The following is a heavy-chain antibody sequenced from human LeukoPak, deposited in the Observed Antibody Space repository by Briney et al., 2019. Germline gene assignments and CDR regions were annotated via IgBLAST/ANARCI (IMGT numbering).Heavy chain of an antibody. D-gene: IGHD3-3*01. V-gene: IGHV1-69*13. Sequence: ASVKVSCKASGGTFSSYAISWVRQAPGQGLEWMGGIIPIFGTANYAQKFQGRVTITADESTSTAYMELSSLRSEDTAVYYCARAEPGFWSGLPRSNDYWGQGTLVTVSS. J-gene: IGHJ4*02. CDR2: IIPIFGTA. CDR1: GGTFSSYA. CDR3: ARAEPGFWSGLPRSNDY.